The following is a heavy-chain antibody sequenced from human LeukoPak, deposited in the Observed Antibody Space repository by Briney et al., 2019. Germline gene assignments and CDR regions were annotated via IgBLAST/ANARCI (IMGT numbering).Heavy chain of an antibody. CDR3: AKPSGGYYYDSYFDY. D-gene: IGHD3-22*01. V-gene: IGHV3-48*03. CDR2: ISSSGSTI. CDR1: GFTFSSYE. J-gene: IGHJ4*02. Sequence: GGSLRLSCAASGFTFSSYEMNWVRQAPGKGLEWVSYISSSGSTIYYADSVKGRFTISRDNSKNTLYLQMNSLRAEDTAVYYCAKPSGGYYYDSYFDYWGQGTLVTVSS.